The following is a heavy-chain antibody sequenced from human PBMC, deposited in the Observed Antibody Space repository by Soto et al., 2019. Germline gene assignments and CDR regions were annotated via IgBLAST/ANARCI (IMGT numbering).Heavy chain of an antibody. Sequence: SETLSLTCTVSGGSISSSSYYWGWIRQPPGKGLEWIGSIYYSGSTYYNPSLKSRVTISVDTSKNQFSLKLSSVTAADTAVYYCATPSRWLRLTPDYYYYMDVWGKGTTVTVSS. CDR1: GGSISSSSYY. CDR2: IYYSGST. V-gene: IGHV4-39*01. CDR3: ATPSRWLRLTPDYYYYMDV. D-gene: IGHD5-12*01. J-gene: IGHJ6*03.